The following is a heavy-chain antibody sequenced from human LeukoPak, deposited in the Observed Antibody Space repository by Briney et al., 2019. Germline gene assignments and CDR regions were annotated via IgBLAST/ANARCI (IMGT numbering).Heavy chain of an antibody. CDR1: GGTFSSYA. D-gene: IGHD5-18*01. CDR2: IIPIFGTA. CDR3: ARSRDTAMVNHIRPDAFDI. J-gene: IGHJ3*02. Sequence: SVKVSCKASGGTFSSYAISWVRQAPGQGLEWMGGIIPIFGTANYAQKFQGRVTIAADESTSTAYMELSSLRSEDTAVYYCARSRDTAMVNHIRPDAFDIWGQGTMVTVSS. V-gene: IGHV1-69*01.